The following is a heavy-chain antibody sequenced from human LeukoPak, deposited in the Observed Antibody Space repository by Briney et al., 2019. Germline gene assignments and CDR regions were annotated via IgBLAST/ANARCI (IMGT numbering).Heavy chain of an antibody. V-gene: IGHV4-61*02. D-gene: IGHD6-13*01. Sequence: SETLSLTCTVSGGSISSGGYYWSWIRQPAGKGLEWIGRIYTSGSTNYNPSLKSRVTISVDTSKNQFSLKLSSVTAADTAVYYCARTPQYSSSPLNYYYYMDVWGKGTTVTVSS. CDR3: ARTPQYSSSPLNYYYYMDV. CDR1: GGSISSGGYY. CDR2: IYTSGST. J-gene: IGHJ6*03.